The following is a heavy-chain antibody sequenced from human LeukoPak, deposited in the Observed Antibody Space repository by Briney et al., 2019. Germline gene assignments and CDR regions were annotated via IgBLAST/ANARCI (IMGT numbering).Heavy chain of an antibody. CDR3: ARVRATGTSPYYFDY. CDR1: GFTFSDWY. D-gene: IGHD1-1*01. CDR2: LDMSGRTI. J-gene: IGHJ4*02. V-gene: IGHV3-11*04. Sequence: GGSLRLSCAASGFTFSDWYMSWIRQAPGKGLEWVSYLDMSGRTIYYADSVKGRFTISRDNAKNSLYLLMNSLRAEDTAVYYCARVRATGTSPYYFDYWGQGTLVTVSS.